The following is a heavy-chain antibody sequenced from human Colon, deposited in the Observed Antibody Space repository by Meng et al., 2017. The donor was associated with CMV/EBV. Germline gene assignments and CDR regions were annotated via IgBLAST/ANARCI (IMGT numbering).Heavy chain of an antibody. Sequence: SETLSLTCNVSGDSIGRYYWNWIRQSPGKGLEWIAYISYAGGANYNPSLKGRVTVSVDTSKNQFSLRMTSVTAADTAVYYCARETDDSYFDYWGQGTLVTVSS. V-gene: IGHV4-59*01. CDR1: GDSIGRYY. CDR3: ARETDDSYFDY. J-gene: IGHJ4*02. CDR2: ISYAGGA.